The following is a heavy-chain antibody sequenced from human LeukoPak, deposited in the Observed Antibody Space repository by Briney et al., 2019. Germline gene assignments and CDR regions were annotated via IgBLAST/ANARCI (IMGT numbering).Heavy chain of an antibody. CDR2: IYYSGST. Sequence: SETLSPTCTVSGGSISSGGYYWSWIRQHPGKGLEWIGYIYYSGSTYYNPSLKSRVTISVDTSKNQFSLKLSSETAADTAVYYCARVPISSDYGDYELDWFDPWGQGTLVTVSS. CDR1: GGSISSGGYY. CDR3: ARVPISSDYGDYELDWFDP. D-gene: IGHD4-17*01. J-gene: IGHJ5*02. V-gene: IGHV4-31*03.